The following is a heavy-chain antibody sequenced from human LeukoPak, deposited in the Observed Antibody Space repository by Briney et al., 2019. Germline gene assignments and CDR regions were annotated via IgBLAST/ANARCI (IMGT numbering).Heavy chain of an antibody. J-gene: IGHJ3*02. D-gene: IGHD3-10*01. V-gene: IGHV1-69*06. CDR1: GGNFSSYA. Sequence: SVKVSCKASGGNFSSYAISWVRQAPGQGLEWMGGIIPIFGTANYAQKFQGRVTITADKSTSTAYMELSSLRSEDTAVYYCAALDYYGSGRSYDAFDIWGQGTMVTVPS. CDR3: AALDYYGSGRSYDAFDI. CDR2: IIPIFGTA.